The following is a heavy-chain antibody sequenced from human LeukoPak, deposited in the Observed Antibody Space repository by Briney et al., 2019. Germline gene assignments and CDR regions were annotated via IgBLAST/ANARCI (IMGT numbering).Heavy chain of an antibody. CDR3: ARDLIANPAAYCGGDCWDFDY. CDR2: INPNSGGA. J-gene: IGHJ4*02. D-gene: IGHD2-21*02. CDR1: GYTFTDYY. V-gene: IGHV1-2*02. Sequence: ASVKVSCKASGYTFTDYYIQWVRQAPGQGLEWMGWINPNSGGANYAQKFQGRVTMTRDTSISTAYMELSRLRSDDTAVYYCARDLIANPAAYCGGDCWDFDYWGQGTLVTVSS.